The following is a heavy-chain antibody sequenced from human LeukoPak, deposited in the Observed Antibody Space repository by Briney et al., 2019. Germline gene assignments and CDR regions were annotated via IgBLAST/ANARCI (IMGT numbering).Heavy chain of an antibody. CDR1: GGSFSGYY. CDR3: ARAQGSGWHRFHWFDP. Sequence: SETLSLTCAVYGGSFSGYYWSWIRQPPGKGLEWIGEINHSGSTNYNPSLKRRVTISVDTSKNQLSLKLSSVTAADTAVYYCARAQGSGWHRFHWFDPGSQGTLVTVSS. J-gene: IGHJ5*02. V-gene: IGHV4-34*01. D-gene: IGHD6-19*01. CDR2: INHSGST.